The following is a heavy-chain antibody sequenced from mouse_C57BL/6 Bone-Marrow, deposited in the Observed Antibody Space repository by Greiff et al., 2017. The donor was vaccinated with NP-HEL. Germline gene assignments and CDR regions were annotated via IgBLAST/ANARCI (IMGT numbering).Heavy chain of an antibody. J-gene: IGHJ4*01. CDR3: LDSSYYYAMDY. CDR2: IHPNSGST. Sequence: QVQLQQPGAELVKPGASVKLSCKASGYTFTSYWMHWVKQRPGQGLEWIGMIHPNSGSTNYNEKFKSKATLTVDKSSSTAYMQLSSLTSEDSAVYYCLDSSYYYAMDYWGQGTSVTFSS. V-gene: IGHV1-64*01. D-gene: IGHD3-2*02. CDR1: GYTFTSYW.